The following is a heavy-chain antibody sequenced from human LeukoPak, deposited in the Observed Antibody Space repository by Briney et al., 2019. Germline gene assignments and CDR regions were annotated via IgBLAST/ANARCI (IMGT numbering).Heavy chain of an antibody. CDR1: GFSLSTSG. V-gene: IGHV3-23*01. CDR3: AKSAGITYYYYGMDV. D-gene: IGHD1-26*01. CDR2: ISGSGGST. Sequence: LTLTCTFSGFSLSTSGMCVSWVRQAPGKGLEWVSAISGSGGSTYYADSVKGRFTISRDNSKNTLYLQMNSLRAEDTAVYYCAKSAGITYYYYGMDVWGQRTTVTVSS. J-gene: IGHJ6*02.